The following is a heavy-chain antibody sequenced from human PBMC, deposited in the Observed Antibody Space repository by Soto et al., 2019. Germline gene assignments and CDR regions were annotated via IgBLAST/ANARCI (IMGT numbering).Heavy chain of an antibody. D-gene: IGHD3-3*01. V-gene: IGHV1-18*01. J-gene: IGHJ6*04. CDR1: GYTFTSYG. Sequence: QVQLVQSGAEVKKPGASVKVSCKASGYTFTSYGISWVRQAPGQGLEWMGWISAYNGNTNYAQKLQGRVTMTTDTSTSTAYMELRTLRSDDTAVYCWAGGSGSVGREGGMDVWGEGTTVTVSS. CDR2: ISAYNGNT. CDR3: AGGSGSVGREGGMDV.